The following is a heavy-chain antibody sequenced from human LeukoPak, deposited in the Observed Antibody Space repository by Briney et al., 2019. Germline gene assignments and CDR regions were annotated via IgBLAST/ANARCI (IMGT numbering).Heavy chain of an antibody. CDR3: ARALKIWDGDAFDI. D-gene: IGHD1-26*01. CDR2: IYHSGST. CDR1: GGSVSSGVYS. Sequence: PSQTLTLTCIVSGGSVSSGVYSWSWIRQPPGKGLEWIGYIYHSGSTYYNPSLKSRVTISVDRSKNQFSLKLSSVTAADTAVYYCARALKIWDGDAFDIWGQGTMVTVSS. J-gene: IGHJ3*02. V-gene: IGHV4-30-2*01.